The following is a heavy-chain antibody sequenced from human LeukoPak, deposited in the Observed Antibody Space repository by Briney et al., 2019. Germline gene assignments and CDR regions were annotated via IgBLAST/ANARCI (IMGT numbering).Heavy chain of an antibody. CDR3: AGSYIVVVPAAIGY. D-gene: IGHD2-2*01. CDR1: GFTVSSNY. V-gene: IGHV3-53*01. J-gene: IGHJ4*02. Sequence: PGGSLRLSCAASGFTVSSNYMSWVRQAPGKGLEWVSVIYSGGSTYYADSVKGRFAISRDNSKNTLYLQMNSLRAEDTAVYYCAGSYIVVVPAAIGYWGQGTLVTVSS. CDR2: IYSGGST.